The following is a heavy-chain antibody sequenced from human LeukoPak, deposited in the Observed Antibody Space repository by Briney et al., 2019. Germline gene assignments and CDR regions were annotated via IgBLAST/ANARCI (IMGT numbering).Heavy chain of an antibody. J-gene: IGHJ1*01. Sequence: SETLSLTCTVSGGSISSSNYYWGWIRQPPGKGLEWIGSIYYSGNTYYNPSLKSRVTISVDTSKNHFSLKLSSVTAADTAVYSCARGQTYYYGSGSSEYFQHWGQGTLVTVSS. D-gene: IGHD3-10*01. CDR2: IYYSGNT. V-gene: IGHV4-39*07. CDR3: ARGQTYYYGSGSSEYFQH. CDR1: GGSISSSNYY.